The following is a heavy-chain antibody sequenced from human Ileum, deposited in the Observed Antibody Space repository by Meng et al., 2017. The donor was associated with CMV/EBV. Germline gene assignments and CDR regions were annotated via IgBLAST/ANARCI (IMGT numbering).Heavy chain of an antibody. CDR3: ASSDYYDFWSGYPGKYYFDY. J-gene: IGHJ4*02. V-gene: IGHV3-48*04. CDR2: ISSSSSTI. Sequence: GGSLRLSCEASGFTFSSYSMSWVRQAPGKGLEWVSYISSSSSTIYYADSVKGRFTISRDNAKNSLYLQMNSLRAEDTAVYYCASSDYYDFWSGYPGKYYFDYWGQGTLVTVSS. D-gene: IGHD3-3*01. CDR1: GFTFSSYS.